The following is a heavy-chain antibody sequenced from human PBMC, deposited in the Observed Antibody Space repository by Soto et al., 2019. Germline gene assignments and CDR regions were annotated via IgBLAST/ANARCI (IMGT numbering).Heavy chain of an antibody. CDR1: GYTFTSYA. Sequence: ASVKVCCKASGYTFTSYAMHWVRQAPGQRLEWMGWINAGNGNTKYSQKFQGRVTITRDTSASTAYMELSSLRSEDTAVYYCAISPGIAVADYWGQGTLVTVSS. CDR2: INAGNGNT. D-gene: IGHD6-19*01. J-gene: IGHJ4*02. CDR3: AISPGIAVADY. V-gene: IGHV1-3*01.